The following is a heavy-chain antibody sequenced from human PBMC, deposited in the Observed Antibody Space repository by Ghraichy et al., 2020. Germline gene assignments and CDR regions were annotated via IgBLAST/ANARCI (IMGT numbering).Heavy chain of an antibody. Sequence: KVSCKGSGYSFTSYWIGWVRQMPGKGLEWMGIIYPGDSDTRYSPSFQGQVTISADKSISTAYLQWSSLKASDTAMYYCARSPQGGLKQWLPTGHDAFDIWGQGTMVTVSS. D-gene: IGHD6-19*01. J-gene: IGHJ3*02. CDR2: IYPGDSDT. CDR1: GYSFTSYW. CDR3: ARSPQGGLKQWLPTGHDAFDI. V-gene: IGHV5-51*01.